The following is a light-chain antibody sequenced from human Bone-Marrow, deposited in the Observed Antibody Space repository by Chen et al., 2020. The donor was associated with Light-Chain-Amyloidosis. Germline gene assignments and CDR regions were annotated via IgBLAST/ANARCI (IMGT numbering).Light chain of an antibody. Sequence: SYELTQPPSVSVSPGQTARITRPGDDLPTNHAHWYQQKPGQAPVLVIHRDTERPSGISERFSGSSSGTTATLTISGVQAEDEADYHCQSADSSGTYEVIFGGGTKLTVL. CDR3: QSADSSGTYEVI. J-gene: IGLJ2*01. CDR1: DLPTNH. V-gene: IGLV3-25*03. CDR2: RDT.